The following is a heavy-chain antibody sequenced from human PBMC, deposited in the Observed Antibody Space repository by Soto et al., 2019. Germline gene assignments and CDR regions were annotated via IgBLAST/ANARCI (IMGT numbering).Heavy chain of an antibody. CDR2: INSDGSST. D-gene: IGHD3-22*01. CDR1: GFTFSSYW. Sequence: SLRLSCAASGFTFSSYWMHWVRQAPGKGLVWVSRINSDGSSTSYADSVKGRFTISRDNAKNTLYLQMNSLRAEDTAVYYCARDPPPADYYDSSGYYYNYYYYGMDVWGQGTTVTVSS. CDR3: ARDPPPADYYDSSGYYYNYYYYGMDV. J-gene: IGHJ6*02. V-gene: IGHV3-74*01.